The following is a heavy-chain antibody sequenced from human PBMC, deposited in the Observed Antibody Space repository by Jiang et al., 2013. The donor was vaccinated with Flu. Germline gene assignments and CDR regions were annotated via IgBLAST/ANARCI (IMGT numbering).Heavy chain of an antibody. J-gene: IGHJ3*02. CDR2: TYYRSKWYN. Sequence: SQTLSLTCAISGDSVSSNSAAWNWIRQSPSRGLEWLGRTYYRSKWYNDYAVSVKSRITINPDTSKNQFSLQLNSVTPEDTAVYYCARDLDLVTHRNDAFDIWGQGTMVTVSS. CDR3: ARDLDLVTHRNDAFDI. D-gene: IGHD1-14*01. CDR1: GDSVSSNSAA. V-gene: IGHV6-1*01.